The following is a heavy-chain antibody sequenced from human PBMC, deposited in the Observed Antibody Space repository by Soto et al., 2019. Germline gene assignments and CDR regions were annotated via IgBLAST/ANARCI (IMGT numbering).Heavy chain of an antibody. Sequence: LSLTCGVSGYSITSGFYWGWVRQSSGKGLEWIGSISYSAKTFYNPSLASRLSIAVDTSMNQFSLRLTSVTAADTALYYCTRGAGAPWVRFDSWGQGTLVTVSS. CDR2: ISYSAKT. J-gene: IGHJ4*02. V-gene: IGHV4-38-2*01. CDR3: TRGAGAPWVRFDS. D-gene: IGHD3-22*01. CDR1: GYSITSGFY.